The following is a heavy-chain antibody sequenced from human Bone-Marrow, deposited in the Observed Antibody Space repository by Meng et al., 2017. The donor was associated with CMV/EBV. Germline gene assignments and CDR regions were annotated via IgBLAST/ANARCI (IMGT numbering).Heavy chain of an antibody. Sequence: GESLKISRKASAYSFTNYWIGWVRQMPGKGLECVGIIYPGDSETKYSPSFEGQVTISVDKSIDTAYLQWSSLKASDTAIYYCARHFDGAGFLEWYFDYWGQGNLVTFSS. CDR3: ARHFDGAGFLEWYFDY. D-gene: IGHD3-3*01. J-gene: IGHJ4*02. CDR2: IYPGDSET. CDR1: AYSFTNYW. V-gene: IGHV5-51*01.